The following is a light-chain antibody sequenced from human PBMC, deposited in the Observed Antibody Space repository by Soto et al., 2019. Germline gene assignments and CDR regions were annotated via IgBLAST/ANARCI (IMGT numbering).Light chain of an antibody. CDR3: CSYAGGASVV. J-gene: IGLJ2*01. Sequence: QSALTQPASVSGSPGQSITISCTGTISDVGRYNLVSWYQQHPDKAPKLIIYEDIERPSGVSHRFSGSTSGNTASLTISGLQTEDEAKYFCCSYAGGASVVFGGGTKLTVI. CDR2: EDI. CDR1: ISDVGRYNL. V-gene: IGLV2-23*01.